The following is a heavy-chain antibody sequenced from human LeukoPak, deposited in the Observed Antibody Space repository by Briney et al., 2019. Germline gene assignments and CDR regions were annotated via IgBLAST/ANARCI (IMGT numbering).Heavy chain of an antibody. CDR2: IYYSGST. Sequence: SETLSLTCTVSGGSISSGDYYWSWIRQPPGKGLEWIGYIYYSGSTYYNPSLKSRVTISVDTSKNQFSLKLSSVTAADTAVYYCARQSRYSSSWLLFFDYWGQGTLVTVSS. J-gene: IGHJ4*02. CDR3: ARQSRYSSSWLLFFDY. V-gene: IGHV4-30-4*01. CDR1: GGSISSGDYY. D-gene: IGHD6-13*01.